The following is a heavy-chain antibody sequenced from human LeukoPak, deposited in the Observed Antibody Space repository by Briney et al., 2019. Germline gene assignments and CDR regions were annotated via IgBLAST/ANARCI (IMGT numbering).Heavy chain of an antibody. J-gene: IGHJ4*02. CDR2: IDNDGNT. V-gene: IGHV3-74*03. CDR1: GFSFKNCW. Sequence: GGSLRLSCAASGFSFKNCWMYWVRQAPGEGLEGVSRIDNDGNTKYADAVRGRFIISRDKAKKRLYLQRNSLRADGTAVYYCLVGGGWPAYWGQGSLVTVSS. D-gene: IGHD6-19*01. CDR3: LVGGGWPAY.